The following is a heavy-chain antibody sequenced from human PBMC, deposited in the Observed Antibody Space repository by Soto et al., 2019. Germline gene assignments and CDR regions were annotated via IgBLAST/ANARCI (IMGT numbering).Heavy chain of an antibody. J-gene: IGHJ5*02. D-gene: IGHD2-8*01. Sequence: NPSETLSLTCSVSGGTITSGRSSWNWIRQSPGKGLEWIAYIYHSGSTYYNPSLKSRVTISVDRSENQFSLKLTSVTAADTAVYYGGRESVASGTKYFDTWGPGTLVTVSS. CDR3: GRESVASGTKYFDT. CDR1: GGTITSGRSS. V-gene: IGHV4-30-2*06. CDR2: IYHSGST.